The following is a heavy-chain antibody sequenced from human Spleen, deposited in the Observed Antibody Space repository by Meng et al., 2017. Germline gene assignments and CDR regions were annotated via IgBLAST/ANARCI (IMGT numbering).Heavy chain of an antibody. CDR2: INPNSGGT. J-gene: IGHJ4*02. CDR3: ASYYLGCY. V-gene: IGHV1-2*06. D-gene: IGHD1-26*01. Sequence: QVQLVQSGAQVKKAGAAVNVSCKASRYTFTGYYMHWVRPAPGQGLEWIGRINPNSGGTNYAQKFQGRVNMTRDTSISTAYMELSRLRSDDTAIYYCASYYLGCYWGQGTLVTVSS. CDR1: RYTFTGYY.